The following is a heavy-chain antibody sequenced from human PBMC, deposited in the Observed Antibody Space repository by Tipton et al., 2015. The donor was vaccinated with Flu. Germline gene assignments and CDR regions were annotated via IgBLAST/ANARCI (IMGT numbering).Heavy chain of an antibody. Sequence: TLSLTCTVSGGSISNYYWNWIRQPAGKGLEWIGSVSHSGSTYYNPSLKSRVTISIDTFKTQFSLRLSSVTAADTAVYYCVRLTYYYGSGTSDFWGQGTLVTVSS. CDR1: GGSISNYY. V-gene: IGHV4-4*07. D-gene: IGHD3-10*01. CDR2: VSHSGST. CDR3: VRLTYYYGSGTSDF. J-gene: IGHJ4*02.